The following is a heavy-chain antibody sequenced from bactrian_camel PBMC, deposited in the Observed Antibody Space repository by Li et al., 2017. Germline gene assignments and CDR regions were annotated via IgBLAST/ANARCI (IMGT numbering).Heavy chain of an antibody. V-gene: IGHV3S1*01. J-gene: IGHJ4*01. D-gene: IGHD2*01. CDR3: AADKPPCAVVSRGSLHPFDY. CDR1: GYIGRSNC. Sequence: QLVESGGGSVQAGGSLRLSCAAAGYIGRSNCLGWFRRTGEQEREGLAAIVIRDGRTYTADAVKGRFTFSQDNTKNTLYLQMNSLEPEDTAIYYCAADKPPCAVVSRGSLHPFDYWGQGTQVTVS. CDR2: IVIRDGRT.